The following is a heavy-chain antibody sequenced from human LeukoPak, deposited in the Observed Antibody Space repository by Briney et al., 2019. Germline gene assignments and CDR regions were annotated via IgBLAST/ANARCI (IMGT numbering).Heavy chain of an antibody. Sequence: PSGTLSLTCTVSGYSISTGYYWDWIRQPPGKGLEWIGTFYHGGSTNYNPSLKSRVTISVDTSKNQFSLKLSSVTAADTAVYYCARDTAAAGTDHNWFDPWGQGTLVTVSS. CDR3: ARDTAAAGTDHNWFDP. D-gene: IGHD6-13*01. CDR2: FYHGGST. J-gene: IGHJ5*02. V-gene: IGHV4-38-2*02. CDR1: GYSISTGYY.